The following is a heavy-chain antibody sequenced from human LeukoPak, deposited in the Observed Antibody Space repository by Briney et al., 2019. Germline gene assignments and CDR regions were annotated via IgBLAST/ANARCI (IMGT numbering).Heavy chain of an antibody. D-gene: IGHD3-22*01. CDR2: ISSSSSYI. J-gene: IGHJ4*02. CDR1: GFTFSSYS. Sequence: GGSLRLSCAASGFTFSSYSMNWVRQAPGKGLEWVSSISSSSSYIYYADSVKGRFTTSRDNAKNSLYLQMNSLRAEDTAVYYCARDLRYYDSSGYYYFDYWGQGTLVTVSS. V-gene: IGHV3-21*01. CDR3: ARDLRYYDSSGYYYFDY.